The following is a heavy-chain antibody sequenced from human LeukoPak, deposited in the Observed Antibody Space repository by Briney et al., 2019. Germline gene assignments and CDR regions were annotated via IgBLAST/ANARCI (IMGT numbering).Heavy chain of an antibody. V-gene: IGHV3-30-3*01. CDR3: ARDNDPDYTSSPGWFDS. CDR1: GLTFRNL. Sequence: GGSLRLSCAAPGLTFRNLLNWSRGAPGRGREGVQFIHPDGSNKFYADSVKGRFTVSRDNSKNTLYLQMNSLRVEDTAVYYCARDNDPDYTSSPGWFDSWGQGTLVTVSS. D-gene: IGHD2-2*02. CDR2: IHPDGSNK. J-gene: IGHJ5*01.